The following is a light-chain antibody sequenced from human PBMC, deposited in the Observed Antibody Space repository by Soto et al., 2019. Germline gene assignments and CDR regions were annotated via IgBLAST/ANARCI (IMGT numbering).Light chain of an antibody. CDR1: QSVTSSY. V-gene: IGKV3-20*01. J-gene: IGKJ1*01. Sequence: EIVLTHSPGTLSLSPGERATLSCRASQSVTSSYLAWYQQKPGQAPRLLIFGASTRATGIPDRFSVSVSGTDFTLTISRLEPEDFAVYYCHHYGSSPQWTFGQGTKVEIK. CDR2: GAS. CDR3: HHYGSSPQWT.